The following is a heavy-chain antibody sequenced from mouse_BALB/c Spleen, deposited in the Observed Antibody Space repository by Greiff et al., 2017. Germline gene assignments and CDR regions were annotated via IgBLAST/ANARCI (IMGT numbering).Heavy chain of an antibody. J-gene: IGHJ3*01. Sequence: QVQLQQSGAELVKPGASVKLSCKASGYTFTSYYMYWVKQRPGQGLEWIGEINPSNGGTNFNEKFKSKATQTVDKSSSTAYMQLSSLTSEDSAVYYCTRGNPFYDYEFAYWGQGTLVTVSA. V-gene: IGHV1S81*02. D-gene: IGHD2-4*01. CDR2: INPSNGGT. CDR3: TRGNPFYDYEFAY. CDR1: GYTFTSYY.